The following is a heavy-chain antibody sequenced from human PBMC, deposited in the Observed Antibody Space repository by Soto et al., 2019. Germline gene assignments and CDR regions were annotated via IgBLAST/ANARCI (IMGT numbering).Heavy chain of an antibody. Sequence: EVQLLESGGGLVQPGGSLTLSCAASGFTFSSYGMTWVRQAPGKGLEWVSFSSATGAGRYYAASVKGRFTISRDNSKNTLYLQMRSLTADDTAVYYCAKDRRAGGNYGFYSDFWGQGALVIVSS. J-gene: IGHJ4*02. CDR3: AKDRRAGGNYGFYSDF. CDR1: GFTFSSYG. D-gene: IGHD1-7*01. CDR2: SSATGAGR. V-gene: IGHV3-23*01.